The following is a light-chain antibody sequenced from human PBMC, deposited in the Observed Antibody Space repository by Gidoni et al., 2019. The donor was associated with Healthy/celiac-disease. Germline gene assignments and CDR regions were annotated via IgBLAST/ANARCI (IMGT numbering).Light chain of an antibody. Sequence: IEFTQSPATLSLSPGERATLSCRSSQSVSSCLAWYQQNPGQAPRLLLYDASNRATGIPARFSGSGSGTDFTLTISSLEPEDFAVYYCQQRSNWPPYTFGQGTKLEIK. J-gene: IGKJ2*01. CDR2: DAS. CDR3: QQRSNWPPYT. V-gene: IGKV3-11*01. CDR1: QSVSSC.